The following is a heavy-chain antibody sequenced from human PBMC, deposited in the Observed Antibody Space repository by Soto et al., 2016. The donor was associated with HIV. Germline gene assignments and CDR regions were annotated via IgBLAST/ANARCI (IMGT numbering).Heavy chain of an antibody. V-gene: IGHV4-34*01. CDR3: ARGRRAGDRRFDY. CDR1: GGSFSGYY. CDR2: IIHSGTT. Sequence: QVQLQLWGAGLLKPSETLSLTCAVSGGSFSGYYWTWIRQSPGKGLEWIGEIIHSGTTSSNPSLKSRVTISVDTSKSQFSLTLTSMTAADAAVYYCARGRRAGDRRFDYWGQGALVTVSS. J-gene: IGHJ4*02. D-gene: IGHD7-27*01.